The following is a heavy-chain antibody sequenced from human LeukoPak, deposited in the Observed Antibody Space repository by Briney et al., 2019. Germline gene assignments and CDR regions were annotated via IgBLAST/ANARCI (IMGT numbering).Heavy chain of an antibody. V-gene: IGHV3-48*01. CDR3: AREGSDWNYYYYMDV. D-gene: IGHD6-19*01. CDR1: GFTFSSYC. J-gene: IGHJ6*03. CDR2: ISGNSSTI. Sequence: GGSLRLSCAASGFTFSSYCMTWVRQAPGKGLEWVSYISGNSSTIYYADSVKGRFTISRDNAKNSLYLQMNSLRAEDTAVYYCAREGSDWNYYYYMDVWGKGTTVTISS.